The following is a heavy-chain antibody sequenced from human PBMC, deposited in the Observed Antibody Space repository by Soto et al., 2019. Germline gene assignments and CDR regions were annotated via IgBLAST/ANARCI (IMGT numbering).Heavy chain of an antibody. CDR1: GFTFSSYS. D-gene: IGHD3-10*01. V-gene: IGHV3-21*01. CDR3: ARGRLWFGELQPHSY. Sequence: GGSLRLSCAASGFTFSSYSMNWVRQAPGKGLEWVSSISSSSSYIYYADSVKGRFTISRGNAKNSLYLQMNSLRAKDTAVYYCARGRLWFGELQPHSYWGQGTLVTVSS. CDR2: ISSSSSYI. J-gene: IGHJ4*02.